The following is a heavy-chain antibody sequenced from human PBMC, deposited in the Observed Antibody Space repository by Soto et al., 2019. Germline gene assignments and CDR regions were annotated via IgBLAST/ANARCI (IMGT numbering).Heavy chain of an antibody. V-gene: IGHV4-59*08. J-gene: IGHJ4*02. Sequence: QVQLQESGPGLVKPSETLSLICTVSGGSLSSYYWNWVRQPPGKGLELIGYIYYTGPTIYNTALKRRLSISRNTTKNQLSLNLSSVTAADTAVYYCASRPGAYYFDYWGQGTLVTVSS. CDR3: ASRPGAYYFDY. CDR1: GGSLSSYY. CDR2: IYYTGPT.